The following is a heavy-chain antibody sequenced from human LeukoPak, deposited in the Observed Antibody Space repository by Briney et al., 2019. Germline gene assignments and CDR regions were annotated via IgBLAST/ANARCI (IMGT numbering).Heavy chain of an antibody. J-gene: IGHJ4*02. CDR2: INPSGGST. Sequence: GASVKVSCKASGYTFTSYYMHWVRQAPGQGLEWMGIINPSGGSTSYAQKFQGRVTMTRDTSTSTVYMELSSLRSEDTAVYYCARSRDYYGSGSYSFDYWGQGTLVTVSS. CDR3: ARSRDYYGSGSYSFDY. CDR1: GYTFTSYY. D-gene: IGHD3-10*01. V-gene: IGHV1-46*01.